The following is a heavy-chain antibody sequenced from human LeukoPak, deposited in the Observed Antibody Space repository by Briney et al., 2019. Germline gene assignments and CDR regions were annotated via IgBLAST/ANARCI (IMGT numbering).Heavy chain of an antibody. D-gene: IGHD6-13*01. CDR3: ARDVSSSWFEGAHWFDP. V-gene: IGHV4-4*07. CDR2: ISTSGST. J-gene: IGHJ5*02. Sequence: PSETLSLTCTVSGGSISNYYWNWIRQPAGKGLEWIGRISTSGSTNYNPSLKSRVTMSVDTSKNQFSLKLSSVTAADTAVYYCARDVSSSWFEGAHWFDPWGQGTLVTVPS. CDR1: GGSISNYY.